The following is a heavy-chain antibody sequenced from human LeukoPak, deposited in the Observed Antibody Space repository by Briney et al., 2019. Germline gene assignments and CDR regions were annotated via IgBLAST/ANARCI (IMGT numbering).Heavy chain of an antibody. CDR1: GGSISSGDYY. D-gene: IGHD3-10*01. CDR2: IYYSGST. CDR3: AREDYGSGSYSY. Sequence: SETLSLTCTVSGGSISSGDYYWSWIRQPPGKGLEWIGYIYYSGSTYYNPSLKSRVTISVDTSKNQFSLKLSSVTVADTAVYYCAREDYGSGSYSYWGQGTLVTVSS. J-gene: IGHJ4*02. V-gene: IGHV4-30-4*01.